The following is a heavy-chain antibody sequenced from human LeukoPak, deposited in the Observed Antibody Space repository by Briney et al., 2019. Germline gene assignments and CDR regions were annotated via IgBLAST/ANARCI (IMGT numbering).Heavy chain of an antibody. Sequence: SETLSLTCTVSDASISSYYWSWIRQPPGKGLEWIGYIYDSGSTNYNPSLKSRLTISVDTSNNQFSLKLGSVTAADTAVYYCARGSVTTYYFYGMDVWGKGTTVTVSS. CDR1: DASISSYY. CDR2: IYDSGST. V-gene: IGHV4-59*01. J-gene: IGHJ6*04. CDR3: ARGSVTTYYFYGMDV. D-gene: IGHD4-17*01.